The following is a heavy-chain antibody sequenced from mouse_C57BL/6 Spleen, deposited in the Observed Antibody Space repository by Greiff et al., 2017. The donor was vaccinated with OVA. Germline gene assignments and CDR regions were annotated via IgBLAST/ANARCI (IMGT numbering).Heavy chain of an antibody. Sequence: EVQLKESGAELVKPGASVQLSCTASGFNIKDYYMHWVKQRTEQGLEWIGRIDPEDGETKYAPKFQGTATITADTSSNTAYLQLSSLTSEDTAVYYCARTSYSLWYFDVWGTGTTVTVSS. CDR1: GFNIKDYY. CDR2: IDPEDGET. V-gene: IGHV14-2*01. CDR3: ARTSYSLWYFDV. D-gene: IGHD5-5*01. J-gene: IGHJ1*03.